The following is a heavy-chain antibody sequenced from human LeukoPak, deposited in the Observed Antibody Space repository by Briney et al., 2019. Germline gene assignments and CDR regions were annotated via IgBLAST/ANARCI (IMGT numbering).Heavy chain of an antibody. V-gene: IGHV4-30-2*01. Sequence: SETLSLTCSVSGGSITTGDYSWNWIRQPPGQGLEWIVYFYHGGTTYYNPSLKGRVTISVDRSKNQFSLRLSSVTAADTAVYYCARAKGYYGSGIPYFDYWGQGTLVTVSS. D-gene: IGHD3-10*01. CDR1: GGSITTGDYS. CDR3: ARAKGYYGSGIPYFDY. CDR2: FYHGGTT. J-gene: IGHJ4*02.